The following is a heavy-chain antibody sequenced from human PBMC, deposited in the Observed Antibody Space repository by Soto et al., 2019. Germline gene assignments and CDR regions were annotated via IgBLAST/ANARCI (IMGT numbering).Heavy chain of an antibody. Sequence: GGSLRLSCAASGFTFSNAWMNWVRQAPGKGLEWVGRIKSKTDGGTTDYAAPVKGRFTISRDDSKNTLYLQMNSLKTEDTAVFYCTTDPPYSSGWAHPLAFDIWGQGTMVTVSS. V-gene: IGHV3-15*07. D-gene: IGHD6-19*01. J-gene: IGHJ3*02. CDR3: TTDPPYSSGWAHPLAFDI. CDR1: GFTFSNAW. CDR2: IKSKTDGGTT.